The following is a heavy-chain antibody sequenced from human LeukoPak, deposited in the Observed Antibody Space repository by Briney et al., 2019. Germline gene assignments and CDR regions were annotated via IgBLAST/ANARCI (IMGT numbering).Heavy chain of an antibody. CDR1: GFTFDDYA. Sequence: GGSLRLSCAASGFTFDDYAMRWVRQAPGKGLEWISGISWNSGSIGYADSVKGRFTISRDNAKNSLYLQMNSLRAEDTALYYCAKAYSSSWYGDYFDYWGQGTLVTVSS. J-gene: IGHJ4*02. V-gene: IGHV3-9*01. CDR2: ISWNSGSI. D-gene: IGHD6-13*01. CDR3: AKAYSSSWYGDYFDY.